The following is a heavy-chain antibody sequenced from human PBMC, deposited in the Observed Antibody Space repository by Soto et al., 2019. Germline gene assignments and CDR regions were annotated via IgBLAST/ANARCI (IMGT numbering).Heavy chain of an antibody. Sequence: SETLSLTCAVYGGSFSGYYWTWIRQPPGTGLEWIGEINHSGSTNYNPSLKSRVTISVDTSKNQFSLKLTSVTAADTAVYYCARDKITGLLDYWGQGTLVTVSS. V-gene: IGHV4-34*01. CDR3: ARDKITGLLDY. J-gene: IGHJ4*02. CDR1: GGSFSGYY. D-gene: IGHD2-8*02. CDR2: INHSGST.